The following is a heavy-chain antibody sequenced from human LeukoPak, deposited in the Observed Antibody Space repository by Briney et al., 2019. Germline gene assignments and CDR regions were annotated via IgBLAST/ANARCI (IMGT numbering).Heavy chain of an antibody. CDR1: GFTFSSYG. D-gene: IGHD2-15*01. CDR2: ISYDGSNK. CDR3: ASVVVAATTLDP. Sequence: GGSLRLSCAASGFTFSSYGMNWVRQAPGKGLEWVAVISYDGSNKYYADSVKGRFTISRDNSKNTLYLQMNSLRAEDTAVYYCASVVVAATTLDPWGQGTLVTVSS. V-gene: IGHV3-30*03. J-gene: IGHJ5*02.